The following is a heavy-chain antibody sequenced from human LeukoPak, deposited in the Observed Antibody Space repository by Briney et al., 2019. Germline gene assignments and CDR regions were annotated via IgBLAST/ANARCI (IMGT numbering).Heavy chain of an antibody. D-gene: IGHD6-6*01. Sequence: SQTLSLTCAISGDGVSSNSAAWNWIRQSPSRGLEWLGRTYYRSKWYYDYAVAVKSRISINPDTSKNQFSLKLSSVTAADTAVYYCARGGGAARTKRYFDYWGQGTLVTVSS. CDR3: ARGGGAARTKRYFDY. J-gene: IGHJ4*02. CDR2: TYYRSKWYY. CDR1: GDGVSSNSAA. V-gene: IGHV6-1*01.